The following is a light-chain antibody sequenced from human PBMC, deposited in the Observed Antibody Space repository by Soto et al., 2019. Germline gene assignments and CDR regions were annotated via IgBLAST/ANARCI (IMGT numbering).Light chain of an antibody. CDR1: QNFSRF. V-gene: IGKV1-39*01. CDR3: QQSYGPPPT. J-gene: IGKJ1*01. Sequence: DIQMTQSPSSLSASVGDRVTITCRSSQNFSRFLNWYQQKQGKAPNLLIYSVSSLRTGVPSRFSGSGSGTDFTLTISSLQPEDFATYFCQQSYGPPPTFGQGTKVEIK. CDR2: SVS.